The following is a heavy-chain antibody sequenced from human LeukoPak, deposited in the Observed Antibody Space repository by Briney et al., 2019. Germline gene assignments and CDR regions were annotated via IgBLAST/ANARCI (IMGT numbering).Heavy chain of an antibody. D-gene: IGHD1-1*01. CDR2: IWYDGSNK. J-gene: IGHJ4*02. CDR3: ARDRGSYYIDF. V-gene: IGHV3-33*08. Sequence: GGSLRLSCAASGFTFSDYYMSWIRQAPGKGLEWVAVIWYDGSNKYYADSVKGRFTFSRDNSKNTLSLQMESLRAEDTALYYCARDRGSYYIDFWGQGTPVTVSS. CDR1: GFTFSDYY.